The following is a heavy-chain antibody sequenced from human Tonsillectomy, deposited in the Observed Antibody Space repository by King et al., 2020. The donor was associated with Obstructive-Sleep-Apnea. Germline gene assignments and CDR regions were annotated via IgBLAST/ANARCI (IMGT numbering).Heavy chain of an antibody. V-gene: IGHV3-30-3*01. CDR1: GFTFSSYA. D-gene: IGHD2-21*02. J-gene: IGHJ5*02. CDR3: ARSPTAYCGGDCYSQRFDP. CDR2: LSYDGSNK. Sequence: QVQLVESGGGVVQPGRSLRLSCAASGFTFSSYAMHWVRQAPGKGLEWVAVLSYDGSNKYYADSVKGRFTISRDNSKNTLCLQMNSLRAEDTAVYYCARSPTAYCGGDCYSQRFDPWGQGTLVTVSS.